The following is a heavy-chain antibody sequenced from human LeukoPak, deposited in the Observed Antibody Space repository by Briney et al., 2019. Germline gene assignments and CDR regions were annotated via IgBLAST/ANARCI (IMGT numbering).Heavy chain of an antibody. J-gene: IGHJ6*02. V-gene: IGHV5-51*01. CDR1: GYSFTSYW. CDR3: ARHLNGDYVCYYGLDV. Sequence: GESFKISCKGSGYSFTSYWIGWVRQMPGKGLEWMGIIYPGDSDTRYSPSFQGQVTISADKSISTAYLQWSSLKASDTAMYYCARHLNGDYVCYYGLDVWGQGTTVTVSS. D-gene: IGHD4-17*01. CDR2: IYPGDSDT.